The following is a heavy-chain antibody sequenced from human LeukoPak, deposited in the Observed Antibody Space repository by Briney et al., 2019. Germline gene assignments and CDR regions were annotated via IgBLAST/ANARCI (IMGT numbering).Heavy chain of an antibody. V-gene: IGHV1-2*02. D-gene: IGHD6-19*01. CDR2: INPNSGDT. CDR3: ARGVAGTYYYYYMDV. CDR1: GYTFTGYY. Sequence: ASVKVSCKASGYTFTGYYIHWVRQAPGQGLEWMGWINPNSGDTNYAQKFQGRVTKTRDTSISTAYMELSRLRSDDTALYYCARGVAGTYYYYYMDVWGKGTTVTVSS. J-gene: IGHJ6*03.